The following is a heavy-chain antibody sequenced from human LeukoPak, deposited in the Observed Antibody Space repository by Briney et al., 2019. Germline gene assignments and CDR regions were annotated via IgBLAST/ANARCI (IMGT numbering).Heavy chain of an antibody. CDR2: ISSSGSTI. CDR1: GLNFGSYS. Sequence: PGGSLRLSCAASGLNFGSYSMTWVRQAPGKGLEWVSYISSSGSTIYYADSVKGRFTISRDNAKNSLYLQMNSLRAEDTAVYYCAELGITMIGGVWGKGTTVTISS. J-gene: IGHJ6*04. D-gene: IGHD3-10*02. CDR3: AELGITMIGGV. V-gene: IGHV3-48*03.